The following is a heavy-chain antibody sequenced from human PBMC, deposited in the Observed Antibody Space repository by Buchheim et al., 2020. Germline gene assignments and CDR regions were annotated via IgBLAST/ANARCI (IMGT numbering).Heavy chain of an antibody. V-gene: IGHV1-2*04. CDR1: GYTFTGYY. Sequence: QVQLVQSGAEVKKPGASVKVSCKASGYTFTGYYMHWVRQAPGQGLEWMGWINPNSGGTNYAQKFQGWVNMTREPSISTAYMELSRLRSDDTAVYYCARGTSSSWYPSHYGMDVWGQGTT. CDR3: ARGTSSSWYPSHYGMDV. CDR2: INPNSGGT. D-gene: IGHD6-13*01. J-gene: IGHJ6*02.